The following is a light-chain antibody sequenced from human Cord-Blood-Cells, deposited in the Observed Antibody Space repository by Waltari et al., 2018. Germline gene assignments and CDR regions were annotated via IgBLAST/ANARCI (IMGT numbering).Light chain of an antibody. J-gene: IGKJ2*01. CDR3: QQYNNWPPYT. CDR2: GAS. V-gene: IGKV3-15*01. Sequence: EIVMTQSPATLSVSPGERATISCRASQSVSRNLAWYQQKPGQSPRLLIYGASTRATGNPARFSGSGSGTEFTLTNSSLQSEDFAVYYCQQYNNWPPYTFGQGTKLEIK. CDR1: QSVSRN.